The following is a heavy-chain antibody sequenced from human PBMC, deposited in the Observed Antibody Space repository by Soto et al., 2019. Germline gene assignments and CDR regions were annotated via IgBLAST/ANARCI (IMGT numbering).Heavy chain of an antibody. CDR3: ARGHEFGGNSDAFGV. D-gene: IGHD2-15*01. CDR2: ILPFFGTA. CDR1: GGSFRRES. V-gene: IGHV1-69*15. J-gene: IGHJ3*01. Sequence: QVQLVQSGAEVKKPGSSVKVSCQASGGSFRRESINWVRQAPGQGPEWMGNILPFFGTADYAQKFQGRLTLTAVVSTTTVYMELSSLRFEDTAVYYCARGHEFGGNSDAFGVWGQGTMVIVSS.